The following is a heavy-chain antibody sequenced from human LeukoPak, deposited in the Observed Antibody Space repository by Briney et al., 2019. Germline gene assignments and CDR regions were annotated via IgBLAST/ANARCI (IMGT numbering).Heavy chain of an antibody. CDR1: GYTFTNYH. CDR2: INPSGGST. J-gene: IGHJ4*02. V-gene: IGHV1-46*01. Sequence: ASVNVSCKPSGYTFTNYHIHWLRQAPGQGLEGMGIINPSGGSTSDPQKFQGRVTMTRDMSTSTVYMQLSSLRSEDTAVYYCARYGHSPYFDYWGQGTLVTVSS. CDR3: ARYGHSPYFDY. D-gene: IGHD4-17*01.